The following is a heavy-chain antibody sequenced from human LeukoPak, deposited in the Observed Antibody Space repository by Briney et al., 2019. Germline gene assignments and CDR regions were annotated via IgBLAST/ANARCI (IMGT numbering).Heavy chain of an antibody. CDR1: GYTFTSYD. J-gene: IGHJ4*02. V-gene: IGHV1-8*01. CDR2: MNPNSGNT. Sequence: ASVTVSCKASGYTFTSYDINWVRQATGQGLEWMGWMNPNSGNTGYAQKFQGRVTMTRNTSISTAYMELSSLRSEDTAVYYCARGTTYYYRSGTSDSSQVVDNWGQGTLVTVSS. CDR3: ARGTTYYYRSGTSDSSQVVDN. D-gene: IGHD3-10*01.